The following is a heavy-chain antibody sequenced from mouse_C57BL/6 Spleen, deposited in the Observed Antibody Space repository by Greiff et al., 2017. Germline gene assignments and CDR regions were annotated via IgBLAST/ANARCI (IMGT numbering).Heavy chain of an antibody. CDR1: GFNIKDDY. Sequence: VQLKQSGAELVRPGASVKLSCTASGFNIKDDYMHWVKQRPEQGLEWIGWVDPENGDTEYASKFQGKATITADTSSNTAYLQLSSLTTEDTAVYYCSADCDYAMDDWGQGTSVTVAS. V-gene: IGHV14-4*01. J-gene: IGHJ4*01. CDR2: VDPENGDT. CDR3: SADCDYAMDD.